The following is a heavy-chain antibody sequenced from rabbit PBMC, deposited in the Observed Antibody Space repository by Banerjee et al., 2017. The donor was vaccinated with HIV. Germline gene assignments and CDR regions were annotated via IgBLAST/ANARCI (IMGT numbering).Heavy chain of an antibody. D-gene: IGHD4-1*01. CDR2: TRAGGSGRI. CDR1: GFTISSSYW. CDR3: ARDRGSDWGWYFGV. V-gene: IGHV1S40*01. Sequence: QSLEESGGDLVKPGASLTLFCKVSGFTISSSYWICWVRQAPGKGLEWIACTRAGGSGRIYYASWAKGRFTVSKTSSTTVTLQMTSLTAADTATYFCARDRGSDWGWYFGVWGQGTLVTVS. J-gene: IGHJ3*01.